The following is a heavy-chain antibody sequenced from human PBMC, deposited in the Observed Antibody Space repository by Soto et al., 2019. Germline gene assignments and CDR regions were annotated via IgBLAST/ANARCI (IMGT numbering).Heavy chain of an antibody. CDR3: ARHLLPEGPEPSYYFDY. CDR2: IYPGDSDT. D-gene: IGHD1-26*01. J-gene: IGHJ4*02. Sequence: GESLKISCKGSGYSFTSYWIGWVRQMPGKGLEWMGIIYPGDSDTRYSPSFQGQVTISADKSISTAYLQWSSLKASDTAMYYCARHLLPEGPEPSYYFDYWGQGTLVTVSS. CDR1: GYSFTSYW. V-gene: IGHV5-51*01.